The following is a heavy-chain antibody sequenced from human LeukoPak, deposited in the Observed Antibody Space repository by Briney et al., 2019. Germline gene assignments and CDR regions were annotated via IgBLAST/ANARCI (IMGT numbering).Heavy chain of an antibody. CDR2: ISAYNGNT. CDR1: GYTFTSYG. J-gene: IGHJ4*02. Sequence: GASVKVSCKASGYTFTSYGISWVRQAPGQGLEWMGRISAYNGNTNYEQKLQGRVTITPDTSTSTAYMELRSLRSDDTAVYYCARRYCSSTSCYRQLEYWGQGTLVTVSS. V-gene: IGHV1-18*01. CDR3: ARRYCSSTSCYRQLEY. D-gene: IGHD2-2*01.